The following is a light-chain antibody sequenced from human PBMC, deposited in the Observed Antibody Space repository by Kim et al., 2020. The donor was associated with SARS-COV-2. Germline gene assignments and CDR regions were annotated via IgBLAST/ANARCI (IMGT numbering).Light chain of an antibody. V-gene: IGLV7-43*01. J-gene: IGLJ3*02. Sequence: PGGTVTLTCVFSTGTVSSGNYANWFQRKPGQPPRALIYRTNSKHSWTPARFSGSLLGGKAALTLSGVQPEDEAEYYCLLYSGGPWVFGGGTQLTVL. CDR1: TGTVSSGNY. CDR3: LLYSGGPWV. CDR2: RTN.